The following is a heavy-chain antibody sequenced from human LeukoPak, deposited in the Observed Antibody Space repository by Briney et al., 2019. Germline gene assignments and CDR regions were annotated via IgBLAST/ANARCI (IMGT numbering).Heavy chain of an antibody. CDR3: ARDLALYYYDSSGYDY. CDR2: ISYDGSNK. J-gene: IGHJ4*02. V-gene: IGHV3-30*04. D-gene: IGHD3-22*01. CDR1: GFTFSSYA. Sequence: GGSLRLSCAASGFTFSSYAMHWVRQAPGKGLEWVAVISYDGSNKYYADSVKGRFTISRDNSKNTLYLQMNSLRAEDTAVYYCARDLALYYYDSSGYDYWGQGTLVTVPS.